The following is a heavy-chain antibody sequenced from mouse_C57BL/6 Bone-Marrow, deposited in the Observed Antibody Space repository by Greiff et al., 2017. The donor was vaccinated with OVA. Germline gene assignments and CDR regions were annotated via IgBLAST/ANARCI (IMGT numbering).Heavy chain of an antibody. CDR2: ISNLAYSI. CDR3: ARAGAWFAY. J-gene: IGHJ3*01. Sequence: EVQRVESGGGLVQPGGSLKLSCAASGFTFSDYGMAWVRQAPRKGPEWVAFISNLAYSIYYADTVTGRFTISRENAKNTLYLEMSSLRSEDTAMYYCARAGAWFAYWGQGTLVTVSA. V-gene: IGHV5-15*01. CDR1: GFTFSDYG.